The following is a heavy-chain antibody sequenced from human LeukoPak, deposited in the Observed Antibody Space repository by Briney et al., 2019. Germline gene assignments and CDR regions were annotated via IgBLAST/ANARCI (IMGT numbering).Heavy chain of an antibody. V-gene: IGHV3-7*01. CDR3: ARDSSEWELFRFDY. CDR2: IKQDGSEK. CDR1: GFTFYNYW. J-gene: IGHJ4*02. D-gene: IGHD1-26*01. Sequence: GGSLRLSCTASGFTFYNYWMSWVRQAPGKGLEWVANIKQDGSEKYYVDSVKGRFTISRDNAKNSLYLQMNSLRAEDTAVYYCARDSSEWELFRFDYWGQGTLVTVTS.